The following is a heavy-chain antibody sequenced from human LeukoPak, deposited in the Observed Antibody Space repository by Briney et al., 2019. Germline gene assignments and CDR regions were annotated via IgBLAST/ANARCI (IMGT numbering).Heavy chain of an antibody. CDR1: GFTFSGSA. CDR2: IRSKANSYAT. J-gene: IGHJ4*02. CDR3: TRHHPIVVVASH. D-gene: IGHD2-15*01. Sequence: GGSLRLSCAAPGFTFSGSAMHWVRQASGKGLEWVGRIRSKANSYATAYAASVKGRFTISRDDSKNTAYLQMNSLKTEDTAVYYCTRHHPIVVVASHWGQGTLVTVSS. V-gene: IGHV3-73*01.